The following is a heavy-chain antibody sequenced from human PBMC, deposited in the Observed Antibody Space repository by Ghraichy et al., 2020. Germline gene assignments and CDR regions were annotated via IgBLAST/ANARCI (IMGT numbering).Heavy chain of an antibody. D-gene: IGHD1-26*01. V-gene: IGHV4-39*01. CDR2: ISYTGHT. J-gene: IGHJ4*02. CDR1: GGSISRSNFY. CDR3: ARHVGAAYFDY. Sequence: SQTLSLTCTVSGGSISRSNFYWGWIHQPPGKGLEWIASISYTGHTYYNPSLKSRVTISVDTSRNQFSLKLSSLTAAATAVYYCARHVGAAYFDYWGQGTLVTVSS.